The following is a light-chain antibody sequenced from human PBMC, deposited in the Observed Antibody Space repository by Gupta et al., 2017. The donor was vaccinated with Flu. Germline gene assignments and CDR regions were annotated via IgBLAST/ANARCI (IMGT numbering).Light chain of an antibody. V-gene: IGKV3-15*01. J-gene: IGKJ2*03. CDR1: QSVSSN. Sequence: EIVMTQSPATLSVSPGERATLSCRASQSVSSNLAWYQQKPGQAPRLLIYGASTRATGIPARFSGSGSGTEFTPTINSLQSEDFAVYYCQQYNNWPPRDSFGQGTKLEIK. CDR3: QQYNNWPPRDS. CDR2: GAS.